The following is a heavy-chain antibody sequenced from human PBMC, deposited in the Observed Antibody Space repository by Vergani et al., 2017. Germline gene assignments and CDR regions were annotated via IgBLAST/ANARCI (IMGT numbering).Heavy chain of an antibody. V-gene: IGHV3-30*03. CDR1: GFTFSNYD. CDR3: ARDPYGDSPVYYFDY. D-gene: IGHD4-17*01. Sequence: QVQLVESGGGVVQPGRSLRLSCAASGFTFSNYDMHWVRPAPGKGLEWVAVISYDGSNKYYADSVKGRFTISSDKSKNTLFLQLNSLRAEDTAVYYCARDPYGDSPVYYFDYWGQGTLVTVSS. CDR2: ISYDGSNK. J-gene: IGHJ4*02.